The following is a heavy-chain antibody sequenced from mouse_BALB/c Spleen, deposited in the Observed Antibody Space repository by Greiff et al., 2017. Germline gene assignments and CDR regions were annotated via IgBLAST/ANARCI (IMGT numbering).Heavy chain of an antibody. V-gene: IGHV3-2*02. CDR3: ASYYYAMDY. CDR2: ISYSGST. CDR1: GYSITSYYA. Sequence: EVHLVESGPGLVKPSQSLSLTCTVTGYSITSYYAWNWIRQFPGNKLEWMGYISYSGSTSYNPSLKSRISITRDTSKNQFFLQLNSVTTEDTATYYCASYYYAMDYWGQGTSVTVSS. J-gene: IGHJ4*01.